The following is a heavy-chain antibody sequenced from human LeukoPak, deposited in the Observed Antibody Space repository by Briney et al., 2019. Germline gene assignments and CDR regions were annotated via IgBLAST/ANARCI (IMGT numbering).Heavy chain of an antibody. CDR3: TKDTFGSKDY. CDR2: INRDGSRT. J-gene: IGHJ4*02. CDR1: GLTLSTYW. V-gene: IGHV3-74*01. Sequence: GGSLRLSCVASGLTLSTYWMHWVRQAPGKGPEWVSRINRDGSRTSYADSVKGRFTISRDNAKNTLYLQMNSLRADDTAVYYCTKDTFGSKDYWGQGTLVTVSS. D-gene: IGHD3-10*01.